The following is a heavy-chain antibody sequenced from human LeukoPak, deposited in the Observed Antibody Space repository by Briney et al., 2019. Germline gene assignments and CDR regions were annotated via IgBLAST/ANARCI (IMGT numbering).Heavy chain of an antibody. CDR1: GYTFTSYG. D-gene: IGHD2-15*01. J-gene: IGHJ4*02. V-gene: IGHV1-18*04. Sequence: GASVKVSCKASGYTFTSYGISWVRQAPGQGREWMGWISSYNGNTNYAQKLQGRVTMTTDTSTSTAYMELRSLRSDDTAVYYCATSSTREFDYWGQGTLVTVSS. CDR3: ATSSTREFDY. CDR2: ISSYNGNT.